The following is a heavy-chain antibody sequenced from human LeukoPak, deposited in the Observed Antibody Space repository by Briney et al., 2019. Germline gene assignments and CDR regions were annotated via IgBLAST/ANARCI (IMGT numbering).Heavy chain of an antibody. CDR1: GFTFSSYW. J-gene: IGHJ6*02. CDR2: IKQDGSEK. D-gene: IGHD6-13*01. V-gene: IGHV3-7*01. CDR3: ARDPYSSSWYSYGMDV. Sequence: GGSLRLSCAASGFTFSSYWMSWVRQAPGKGLEWVANIKQDGSEKYYVDSVKGRFTISRDNAKNSLYLQMNSLRAEDTAVYYCARDPYSSSWYSYGMDVWGQGTTVTVSS.